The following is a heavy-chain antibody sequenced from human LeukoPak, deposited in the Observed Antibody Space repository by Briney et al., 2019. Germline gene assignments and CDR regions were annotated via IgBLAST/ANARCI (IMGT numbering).Heavy chain of an antibody. CDR1: GYTFTSYG. V-gene: IGHV1-18*01. Sequence: ASVKVSCKASGYTFTSYGISWVRQAPGQGIEWMGWISAYNGNTNYAQKLQGGVTMTTDTSTSTAYMELRSLRSDDTAVYYCARAAWSTVVTPVAFDIWGQGTMVTVSS. J-gene: IGHJ3*02. CDR3: ARAAWSTVVTPVAFDI. CDR2: ISAYNGNT. D-gene: IGHD4-23*01.